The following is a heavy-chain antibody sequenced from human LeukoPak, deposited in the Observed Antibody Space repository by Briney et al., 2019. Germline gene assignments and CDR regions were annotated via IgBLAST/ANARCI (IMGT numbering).Heavy chain of an antibody. CDR2: IYYSGSI. V-gene: IGHV4-59*12. J-gene: IGHJ4*02. CDR3: ARKLSGYSYGLYDY. Sequence: SETLSLTCTVSGGSISSYYWSWIRQPPGKGLEWIGYIYYSGSINYNPSLKSRVTISVDTSKNQFSLKLSSVTAADTAVYYCARKLSGYSYGLYDYWGQGTLVTVSS. CDR1: GGSISSYY. D-gene: IGHD5-18*01.